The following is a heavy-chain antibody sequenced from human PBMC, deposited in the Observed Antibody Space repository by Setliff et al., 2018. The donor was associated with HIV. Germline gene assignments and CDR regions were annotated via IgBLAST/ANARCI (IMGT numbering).Heavy chain of an antibody. CDR1: GFTFSSAW. J-gene: IGHJ4*02. CDR2: ISPDGSAT. Sequence: GGSLRLSCAAPGFTFSSAWMGWVRQAPAKGLEWVANISPDGSATYYVDSVKGRFTISRDNAKNTLFLQMNSLRAEDTAVYYCARLPQDVRSSIDFWGQGTLVTVSS. CDR3: ARLPQDVRSSIDF. V-gene: IGHV3-7*01. D-gene: IGHD6-6*01.